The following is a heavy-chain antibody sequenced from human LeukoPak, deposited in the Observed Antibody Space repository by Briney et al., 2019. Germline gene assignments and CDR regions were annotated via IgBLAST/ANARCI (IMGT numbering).Heavy chain of an antibody. V-gene: IGHV4-39*01. J-gene: IGHJ3*02. CDR2: IYYSGST. CDR3: ARWSGSYYSDAFDI. D-gene: IGHD1-26*01. CDR1: GGPISSSSYY. Sequence: PSETLSLTCTVSGGPISSSSYYWGWIRQPPGKGLEWIGSIYYSGSTYYNPSLKSRVTISVDTSKNQFSLKLSSVTAADTAVYYCARWSGSYYSDAFDIWGQGTMVTVSS.